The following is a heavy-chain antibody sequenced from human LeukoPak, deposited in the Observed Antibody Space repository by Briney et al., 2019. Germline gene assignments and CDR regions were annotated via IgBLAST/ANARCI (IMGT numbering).Heavy chain of an antibody. Sequence: SETLSLTCSVSGASVSSGRYYWTWIRQPPGKGLEWIGYIYYTGTTVYNPSLKSRVIISVDTSNNQFSLKLSSVTAADTVVYYCARDGNYDSSGYSTFDYWGQGTLVTVSS. D-gene: IGHD3-22*01. CDR2: IYYTGTT. CDR3: ARDGNYDSSGYSTFDY. V-gene: IGHV4-61*01. J-gene: IGHJ4*02. CDR1: GASVSSGRYY.